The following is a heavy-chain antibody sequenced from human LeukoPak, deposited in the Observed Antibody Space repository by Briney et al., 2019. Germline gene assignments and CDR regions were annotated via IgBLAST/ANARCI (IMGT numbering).Heavy chain of an antibody. D-gene: IGHD3-3*01. CDR3: ASSAYDFWSGYYARWFDP. Sequence: SETLSLTCAVYGGSFSGYYWSWIRQPPGKGLEWIGEINHSGSTNYNPSLKSRVTISVDTSKNQFSLKPSSVTAADTAVYYCASSAYDFWSGYYARWFDPWGQGTLVTVSS. CDR1: GGSFSGYY. J-gene: IGHJ5*02. V-gene: IGHV4-34*01. CDR2: INHSGST.